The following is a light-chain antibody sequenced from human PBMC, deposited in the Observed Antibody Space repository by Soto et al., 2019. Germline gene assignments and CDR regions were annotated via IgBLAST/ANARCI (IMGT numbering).Light chain of an antibody. CDR1: QSISSW. Sequence: DIQVTQSPSPLSASVGDRVTITCLASQSISSWLAWYQQKRGKAPKLLIHAASTLQSGVPSRFSGSGSGTDFTLTISSLQPEDVATYYCQQSSSTLFTFGPGTKVDIK. J-gene: IGKJ3*01. CDR3: QQSSSTLFT. V-gene: IGKV1-39*01. CDR2: AAS.